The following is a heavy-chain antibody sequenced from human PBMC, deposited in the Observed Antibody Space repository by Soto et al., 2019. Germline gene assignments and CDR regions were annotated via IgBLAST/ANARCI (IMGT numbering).Heavy chain of an antibody. V-gene: IGHV1-18*01. D-gene: IGHD6-19*01. CDR1: GYTFTSFG. CDR3: ARDESDGAVAGRGDY. CDR2: ISANNGHT. J-gene: IGHJ4*02. Sequence: QVQLVQSGAEVKRPGASVKVTCKASGYTFTSFGITWVRQAPGQGLEWMGWISANNGHTTSAQKFQGRLTMTTDTSKNTAYMEVRRLRSDDTDVYYCARDESDGAVAGRGDYWGQGTLVTVSS.